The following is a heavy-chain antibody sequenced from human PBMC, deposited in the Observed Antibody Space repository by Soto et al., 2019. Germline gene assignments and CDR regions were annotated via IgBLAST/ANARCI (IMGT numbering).Heavy chain of an antibody. CDR1: GGTFSSYA. Sequence: GASVKVSCKXSGGTFSSYAISWVRQAPGQGLEWMGGIIPIFGTANYAQKFQGRVTITAGESTSTAYMELSSLRSEDTAVYYCAREPGYSFPRGVVVVAATKYNWFDPRGQGTLVTVSS. CDR2: IIPIFGTA. D-gene: IGHD2-15*01. CDR3: AREPGYSFPRGVVVVAATKYNWFDP. V-gene: IGHV1-69*13. J-gene: IGHJ5*02.